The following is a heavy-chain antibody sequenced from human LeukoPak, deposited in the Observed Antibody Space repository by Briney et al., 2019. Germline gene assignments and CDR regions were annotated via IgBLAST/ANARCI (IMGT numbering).Heavy chain of an antibody. CDR3: ARRDGYCSGGSCLMHAFDI. CDR1: GYTFTNYW. D-gene: IGHD2-15*01. V-gene: IGHV5-51*01. Sequence: GESLKISCKGSGYTFTNYWIAWVRQMPGKGLECMGIIYPGDSDTRYSPSFQGQVSISADKSINTAYLQWSSLRASDTAMYYCARRDGYCSGGSCLMHAFDIWGQGTMVTVSS. J-gene: IGHJ3*02. CDR2: IYPGDSDT.